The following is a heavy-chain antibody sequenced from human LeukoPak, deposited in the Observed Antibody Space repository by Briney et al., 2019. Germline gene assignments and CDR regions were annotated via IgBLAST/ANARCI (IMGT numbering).Heavy chain of an antibody. V-gene: IGHV3-11*01. CDR2: ITSSGNDI. D-gene: IGHD5-12*01. CDR1: GFTFSDYY. CDR3: ASDVVATSGDF. J-gene: IGHJ4*02. Sequence: GVSLRLSCAASGFTFSDYYMSWIRQAPGKGLEGVAYITSSGNDIYYADSVKGRFTISRDNAKNALYLRMNSLRVEDTATYYCASDVVATSGDFWGQGTLVSVSS.